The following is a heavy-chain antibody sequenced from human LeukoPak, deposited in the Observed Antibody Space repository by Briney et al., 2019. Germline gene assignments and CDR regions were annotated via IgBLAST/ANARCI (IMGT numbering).Heavy chain of an antibody. D-gene: IGHD2-2*01. Sequence: SETLSLTCAVSGFSISSGYFWAWIRQSPGKGLEWIGSIFHSGITYYNPSLKSRITISVDTSKNQFSLRLSSVTAADTAVYYCARRISTRRGETCSSTSCYFDYWGQGTLVAVSS. J-gene: IGHJ4*02. CDR3: ARRISTRRGETCSSTSCYFDY. CDR2: IFHSGIT. V-gene: IGHV4-38-2*01. CDR1: GFSISSGYF.